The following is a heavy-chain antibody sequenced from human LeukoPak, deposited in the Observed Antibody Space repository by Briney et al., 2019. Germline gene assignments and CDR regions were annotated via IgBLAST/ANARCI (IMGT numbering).Heavy chain of an antibody. CDR3: ASRRGYCSSTSCYTGAFDI. D-gene: IGHD2-2*02. V-gene: IGHV3-48*03. Sequence: PGGSLRLSCAASGFTFSSYEMNWVRQAPGKGXXXXXXXXXSGSTIYYADSVKGRFTISRDNAKNSLYLQMNSLRAEDTAVYYCASRRGYCSSTSCYTGAFDIWGQGTMVTVSS. CDR2: XXXSGSTI. CDR1: GFTFSSYE. J-gene: IGHJ3*02.